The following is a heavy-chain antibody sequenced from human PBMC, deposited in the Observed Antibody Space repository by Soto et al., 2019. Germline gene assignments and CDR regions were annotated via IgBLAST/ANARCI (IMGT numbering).Heavy chain of an antibody. CDR3: ASPSAPVDF. Sequence: GGSLRLSCVASGFTFSSYWMHWLRQAPGRELVWVSEIDTDGNSRNYADSMKGRFTISRDNAKNTLYLQMNSLTAEDTAVYFCASPSAPVDFWGRGTLVTVSS. J-gene: IGHJ4*02. CDR1: GFTFSSYW. CDR2: IDTDGNSR. D-gene: IGHD2-2*01. V-gene: IGHV3-74*01.